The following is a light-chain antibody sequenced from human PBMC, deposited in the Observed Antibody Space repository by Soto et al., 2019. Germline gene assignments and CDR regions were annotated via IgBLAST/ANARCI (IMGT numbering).Light chain of an antibody. J-gene: IGLJ1*01. V-gene: IGLV2-14*03. CDR2: AVS. CDR1: SSDIGSYNH. Sequence: QSVLTQPVSVSGSPGQSITISCSGTSSDIGSYNHVAWYQQFPGKSPKLMIYAVSDRPPEVSDRFSGSKSGITASLTISGLQTEDEADYYCISYTDRQSYLFGTGTKVTVL. CDR3: ISYTDRQSYL.